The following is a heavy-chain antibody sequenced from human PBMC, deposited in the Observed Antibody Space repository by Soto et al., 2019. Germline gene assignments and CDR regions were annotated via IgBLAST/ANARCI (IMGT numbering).Heavy chain of an antibody. CDR3: ARGTPSPLIVRSSRGPWFDP. V-gene: IGHV4-30-4*02. J-gene: IGHJ5*02. Sequence: SETLSLTCTVSGGSISSGGYYWSWIRQHPGKGLEWIGYIYYSGSTYYNPSLKSRVTISVDTSKMQVSLELSSVTAADTAVYFCARGTPSPLIVRSSRGPWFDPWGQGTLVTVSS. CDR1: GGSISSGGYY. D-gene: IGHD2-15*01. CDR2: IYYSGST.